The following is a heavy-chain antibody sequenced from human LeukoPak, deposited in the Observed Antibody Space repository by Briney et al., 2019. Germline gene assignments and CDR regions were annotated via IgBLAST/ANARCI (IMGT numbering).Heavy chain of an antibody. J-gene: IGHJ5*02. Sequence: PGGSLRLSCEVSGFTFSRHAMNWVRQAPEKGLEWVSGISGGSENTFYADSVKGRFTISRDNSRNTLYLQMYGLRADDTALYFCPKGPYSGYSTYFDPWGQGTRVTVSS. CDR1: GFTFSRHA. V-gene: IGHV3-23*01. CDR3: PKGPYSGYSTYFDP. CDR2: ISGGSENT. D-gene: IGHD5-12*01.